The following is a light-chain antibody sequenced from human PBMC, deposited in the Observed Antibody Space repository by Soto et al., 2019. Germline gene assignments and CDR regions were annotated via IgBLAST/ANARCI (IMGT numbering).Light chain of an antibody. CDR2: DAS. CDR3: QQYSTYPWT. Sequence: IQVTQSPSTLSASLGDRVTITCRASQSISSRLAWYQQKPGKAPKVLIFDASSLESGVPSRFSGSGSATEFTLTISSLQPDDFATYYCQQYSTYPWTFGHGTKVDIK. V-gene: IGKV1-5*01. J-gene: IGKJ1*01. CDR1: QSISSR.